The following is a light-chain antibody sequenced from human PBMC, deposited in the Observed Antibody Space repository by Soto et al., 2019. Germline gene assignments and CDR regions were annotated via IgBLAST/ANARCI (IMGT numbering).Light chain of an antibody. CDR2: DAS. V-gene: IGKV1-5*01. CDR3: LQDNSYPYT. Sequence: DIQMTQSPSTLSASVGDRVTITCRASQSITNWLAWYQQKPGKAPKLLVYDASSLESGVPSRFSGSGSGTEFTLTISSLLPEDFATYYCLQDNSYPYTFGQGTKLQIK. J-gene: IGKJ2*01. CDR1: QSITNW.